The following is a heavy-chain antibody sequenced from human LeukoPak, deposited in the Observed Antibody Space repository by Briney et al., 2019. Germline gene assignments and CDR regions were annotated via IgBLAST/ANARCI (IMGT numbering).Heavy chain of an antibody. V-gene: IGHV4-39*01. CDR2: IYYSGST. CDR3: ARIAAAGTEYYFDY. CDR1: GGSISSYY. J-gene: IGHJ4*02. D-gene: IGHD6-13*01. Sequence: SETLSLTCTVSGGSISSYYCGWVRQPPGKGLEWIGSIYYSGSTYYNPSLKSRVTISVDTSKNQFSLKLSSVTAADTAVYYCARIAAAGTEYYFDYWGQGTLVTVSS.